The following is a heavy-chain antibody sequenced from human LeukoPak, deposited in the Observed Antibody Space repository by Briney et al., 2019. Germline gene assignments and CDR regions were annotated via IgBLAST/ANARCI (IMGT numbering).Heavy chain of an antibody. V-gene: IGHV3-53*01. CDR1: GFTVSNYY. J-gene: IGHJ4*02. D-gene: IGHD1-1*01. CDR2: IYSGGTT. Sequence: GGSLRLSCAASGFTVSNYYMSWVRQAPGKGLEWVSVIYSGGTTYYADSVKGRFNISRDDSNNTLHLQINSLRVEDTAVYYCARASWRYDFDYWGQGTLVTVSS. CDR3: ARASWRYDFDY.